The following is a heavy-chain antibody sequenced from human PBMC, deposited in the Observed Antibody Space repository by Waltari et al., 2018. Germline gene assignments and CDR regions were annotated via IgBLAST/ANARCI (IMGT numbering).Heavy chain of an antibody. J-gene: IGHJ4*02. Sequence: EVQLLESGGGLVQPGGSLRLSCAASGLPFSSYAMSWVRQAPGKGLEWVSAISGSGGSTYYADSVKGRFTISRDNSKNTLYLQMNSLRAEDTAVYYCAKYYYDSSGYFDYWGQGTLVTVSS. V-gene: IGHV3-23*01. CDR3: AKYYYDSSGYFDY. CDR1: GLPFSSYA. CDR2: ISGSGGST. D-gene: IGHD3-22*01.